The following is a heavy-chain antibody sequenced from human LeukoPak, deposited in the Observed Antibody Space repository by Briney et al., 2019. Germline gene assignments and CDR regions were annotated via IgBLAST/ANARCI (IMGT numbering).Heavy chain of an antibody. Sequence: SETLSLACTVSGGSISSYYWNWIRQPAGKGLEWIGRIQASGSTNYNPSLKSRITVSVDTSKNQFSLKLTSVTAADTAVYYCARDGGSGWYNYWGQGTLVTVSS. CDR2: IQASGST. CDR1: GGSISSYY. CDR3: ARDGGSGWYNY. J-gene: IGHJ4*02. D-gene: IGHD6-19*01. V-gene: IGHV4-4*07.